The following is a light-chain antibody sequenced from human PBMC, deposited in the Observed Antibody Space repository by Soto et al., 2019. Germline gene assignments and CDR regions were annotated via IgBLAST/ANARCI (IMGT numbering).Light chain of an antibody. CDR3: KQTDSTPVT. CDR1: QSISRY. CDR2: AAA. Sequence: DIQMTQSPSSLSASVGDRVTITCRASQSISRYLNWYQQIPGKAPKLLIYAAASLLSGVPSRFSGGGSGTDFTLTIVSLQPEDFATSDFKQTDSTPVTFGGGTTVEI. V-gene: IGKV1-39*01. J-gene: IGKJ4*01.